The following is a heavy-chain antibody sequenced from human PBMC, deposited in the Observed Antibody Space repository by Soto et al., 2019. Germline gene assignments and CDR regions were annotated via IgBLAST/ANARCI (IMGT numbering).Heavy chain of an antibody. Sequence: SQTISLNRPVSKDCISRYSSYRTWNRQSPGKGLEWIGYIHHSGSILYNQSLKSRVTISVDTSKNQFSLQLSSVTAADTAVYFCAREDDGGDSLDVWGQGTTVTVSS. V-gene: IGHV4-30-4*08. CDR1: KDCISRYSSY. J-gene: IGHJ6*02. CDR3: AREDDGGDSLDV. D-gene: IGHD2-21*02. CDR2: IHHSGSI.